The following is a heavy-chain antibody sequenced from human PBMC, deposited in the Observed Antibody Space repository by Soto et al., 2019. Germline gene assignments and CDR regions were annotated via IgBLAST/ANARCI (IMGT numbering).Heavy chain of an antibody. J-gene: IGHJ6*02. D-gene: IGHD2-2*01. CDR3: ASPGSTRTQKDYYGMDV. Sequence: QLQLQESGPGLVKPSETLSLTCTVSGGSISSSSYYWGWIRQPPGKGLEWIGSIYYSGSTYYNPSLKSRVTISVDTSKNQFSLKLSSVTAADTAVYYCASPGSTRTQKDYYGMDVWCQGTTVTVSS. V-gene: IGHV4-39*01. CDR1: GGSISSSSYY. CDR2: IYYSGST.